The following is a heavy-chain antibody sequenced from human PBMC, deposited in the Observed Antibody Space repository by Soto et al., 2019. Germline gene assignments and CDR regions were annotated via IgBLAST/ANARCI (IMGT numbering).Heavy chain of an antibody. V-gene: IGHV3-21*01. CDR3: ARDGGLYSSSWYDY. CDR1: GFTLSSYS. Sequence: GGSLRLSCAASGFTLSSYSMNLVRQAPGKGLEWVSSISSSSSYIYYADSVKGRFTISRDNAKNSLYLQMNSLRAEDTAVYYCARDGGLYSSSWYDYWGQGTLVTVSS. CDR2: ISSSSSYI. D-gene: IGHD6-13*01. J-gene: IGHJ4*02.